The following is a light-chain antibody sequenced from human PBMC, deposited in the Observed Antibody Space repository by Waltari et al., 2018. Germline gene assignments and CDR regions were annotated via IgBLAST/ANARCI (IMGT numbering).Light chain of an antibody. Sequence: VVMTQSPPSLPVTPGQAASISCKSSQSLVHSDGNTHLNWFQQRPGQSPRRLLYRVSNRDSGVPDRFSGSGSGTDFTLKISRVEAEDVGVYYCMQGTHWPYTFGQGTKLDIK. CDR1: QSLVHSDGNTH. J-gene: IGKJ2*01. V-gene: IGKV2-30*02. CDR3: MQGTHWPYT. CDR2: RVS.